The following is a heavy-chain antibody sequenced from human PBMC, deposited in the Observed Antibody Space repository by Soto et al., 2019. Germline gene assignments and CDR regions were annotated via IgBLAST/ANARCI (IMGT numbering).Heavy chain of an antibody. CDR3: AKDRRKVVVAAPFDY. CDR2: ISYDGSNK. CDR1: GFTFSSYG. V-gene: IGHV3-30*18. J-gene: IGHJ4*02. Sequence: QVQLVESGGGVVQPGRSLRLSCAASGFTFSSYGMHWVRQAPGKGLEWVAVISYDGSNKYYADSVKGRFTISRDNSKNTLYLQRNSLRAEETAVYYCAKDRRKVVVAAPFDYWGQGTLVTVSS. D-gene: IGHD2-15*01.